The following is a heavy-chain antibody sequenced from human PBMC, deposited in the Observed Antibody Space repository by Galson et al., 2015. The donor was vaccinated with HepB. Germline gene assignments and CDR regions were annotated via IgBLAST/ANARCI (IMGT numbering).Heavy chain of an antibody. CDR2: IKQDGSEK. J-gene: IGHJ6*02. CDR3: TRAADCISGLCYNGMDV. V-gene: IGHV3-7*03. CDR1: GFTFSQFW. D-gene: IGHD2-8*01. Sequence: SLRLSCAASGFTFSQFWMSWVRQAPGKGLEWVANIKQDGSEKYYVDSVKGRFSISRDNARKSLYLQLNSLRAEDTAVYYCTRAADCISGLCYNGMDVWGQGTTVAVSS.